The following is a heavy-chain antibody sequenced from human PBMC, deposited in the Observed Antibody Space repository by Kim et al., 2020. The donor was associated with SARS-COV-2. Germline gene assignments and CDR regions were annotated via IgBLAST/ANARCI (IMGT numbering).Heavy chain of an antibody. D-gene: IGHD2-2*01. CDR3: TTSYCSSTSCYFDAFDI. J-gene: IGHJ3*02. Sequence: VKGRFNISRDDSKNTLYLQMNSLKTEDTAVYYCTTSYCSSTSCYFDAFDIWGQGTMVTVSS. V-gene: IGHV3-15*01.